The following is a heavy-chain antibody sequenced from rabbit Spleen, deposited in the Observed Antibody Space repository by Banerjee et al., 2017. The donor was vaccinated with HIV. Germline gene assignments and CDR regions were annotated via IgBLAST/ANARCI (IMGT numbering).Heavy chain of an antibody. V-gene: IGHV1S45*01. Sequence: QEQLVESGGDLVKPGASLTLTCTASGFSFSSGYDMCWVRQAPGKGPECIACVCNNIGSTYYASWAKGRFTISKSSSTTVSLQVTSLTAADTATYFCARRSHYGGGGYFNLWGPGTLVTVS. J-gene: IGHJ4*01. CDR2: VCNNIGST. D-gene: IGHD8-1*01. CDR3: ARRSHYGGGGYFNL. CDR1: GFSFSSGYD.